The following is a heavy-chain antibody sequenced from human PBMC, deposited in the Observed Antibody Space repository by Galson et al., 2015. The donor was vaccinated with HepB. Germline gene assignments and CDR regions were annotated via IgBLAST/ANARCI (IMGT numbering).Heavy chain of an antibody. V-gene: IGHV3-30*04. D-gene: IGHD5-12*01. CDR2: ITYDGTNK. Sequence: KGLQWVAVITYDGTNKFYARSVKGRFTISRDNSGNTLFLHMNSLRPEDTALYYCVKGGGYSAIRGRGGFDSWGQGALVTVSS. CDR3: VKGGGYSAIRGRGGFDS. J-gene: IGHJ4*02.